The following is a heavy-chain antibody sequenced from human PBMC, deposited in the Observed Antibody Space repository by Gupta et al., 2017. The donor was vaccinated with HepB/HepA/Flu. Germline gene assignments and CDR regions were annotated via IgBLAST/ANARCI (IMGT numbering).Heavy chain of an antibody. Sequence: QLQLQESGPGLVKPSETLSLTCTVPGGSISSSSYYWGWFRQPPGKGLEWIGSIYYSGSTYYNPSLKSRVTISVDTSKNQFSLKLSSVTTADTAVYYCARLLQRGGFDYWCQGTLVTVSS. V-gene: IGHV4-39*01. CDR1: GGSISSSSYY. J-gene: IGHJ4*02. CDR2: IYYSGST. D-gene: IGHD3-16*01. CDR3: ARLLQRGGFDY.